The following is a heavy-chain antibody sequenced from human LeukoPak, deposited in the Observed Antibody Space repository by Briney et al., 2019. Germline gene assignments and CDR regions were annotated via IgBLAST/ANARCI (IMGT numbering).Heavy chain of an antibody. D-gene: IGHD2-15*01. V-gene: IGHV3-9*01. CDR3: AKDRGGSSQLGDAFDV. Sequence: GGSLRLSCAASGFTFDDYGLSWVRQAPGKGLEWVSGISYGSDTIGYVDSVKGRFTISRDNAKNSLYLQMNSLRTDDTALYYCAKDRGGSSQLGDAFDVWGQGTMVSVSS. J-gene: IGHJ3*01. CDR1: GFTFDDYG. CDR2: ISYGSDTI.